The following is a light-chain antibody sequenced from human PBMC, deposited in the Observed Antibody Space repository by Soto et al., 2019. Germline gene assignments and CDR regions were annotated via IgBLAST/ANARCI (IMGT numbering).Light chain of an antibody. Sequence: EIVLTQSPGTLSLSPGERATLSCRASQTVTRNYLAWHQQKPGQTPRLLVYGASTRATGIPVRFSGSGFGTEFTLTISSLQSEDSAMYYCQQYGSSGGITFGHGTKVDIK. CDR3: QQYGSSGGIT. CDR2: GAS. CDR1: QTVTRNY. V-gene: IGKV3-20*01. J-gene: IGKJ1*01.